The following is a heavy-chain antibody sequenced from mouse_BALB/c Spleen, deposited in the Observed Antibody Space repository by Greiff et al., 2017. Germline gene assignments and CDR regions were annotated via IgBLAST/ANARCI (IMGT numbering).Heavy chain of an antibody. CDR3: ARPGSSYSAWFAY. D-gene: IGHD1-1*01. V-gene: IGHV5-12-2*01. CDR2: ISNGGGST. CDR1: GFTFSSYT. Sequence: EVKLVESGGGLVQPGGSLKLSCAASGFTFSSYTMSWVRQTPEKRLEWVAYISNGGGSTYYPDTVKGRFTISRDNAKNTLYLQMSSLKSEDTAMYYCARPGSSYSAWFAYWGQGTLVTVSA. J-gene: IGHJ3*01.